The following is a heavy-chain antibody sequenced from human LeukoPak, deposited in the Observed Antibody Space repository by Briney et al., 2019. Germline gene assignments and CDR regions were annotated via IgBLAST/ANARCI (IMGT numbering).Heavy chain of an antibody. Sequence: SVKVSCKASGCTFSSYAISWVRQAPGQGLEWMGGIIPIFGTANYAQKFQGRVTITADESTSTAYMELSSLRSEDTAVYYCAGSSGWYPGYYFDYWGRGTLVTVSS. V-gene: IGHV1-69*01. J-gene: IGHJ4*02. CDR2: IIPIFGTA. CDR3: AGSSGWYPGYYFDY. D-gene: IGHD6-19*01. CDR1: GCTFSSYA.